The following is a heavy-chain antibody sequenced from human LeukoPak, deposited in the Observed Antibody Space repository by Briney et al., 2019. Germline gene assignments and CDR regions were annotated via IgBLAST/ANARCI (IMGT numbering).Heavy chain of an antibody. Sequence: GESLKISCKGSGYSFTSYWIGWVRQMPGKGLEWMGIIYPDESNIRYSPSFQGQVTISADKSISTAYLQWSSLKASDTAMYYCARPPSRGYSSSFEYWGQGTLVTVSS. J-gene: IGHJ4*02. D-gene: IGHD2-2*03. CDR1: GYSFTSYW. CDR3: ARPPSRGYSSSFEY. V-gene: IGHV5-51*01. CDR2: IYPDESNI.